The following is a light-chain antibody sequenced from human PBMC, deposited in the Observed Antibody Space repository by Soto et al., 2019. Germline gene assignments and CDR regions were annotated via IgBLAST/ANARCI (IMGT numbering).Light chain of an antibody. V-gene: IGKV1-5*01. CDR2: AAS. CDR1: QTISSW. CDR3: QQYNSYAWT. Sequence: DIQMTQSPSTLSGSVGDRVTITCRASQTISSWLAWYQQKPGKVPKLLIYAASSLQSGVPSRFSGSGSGTDFTLTISSLQPDDFATYYCQQYNSYAWTFGQGTKVDI. J-gene: IGKJ1*01.